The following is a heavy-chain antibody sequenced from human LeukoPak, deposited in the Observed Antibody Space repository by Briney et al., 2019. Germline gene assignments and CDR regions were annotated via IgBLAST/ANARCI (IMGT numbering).Heavy chain of an antibody. CDR2: VRPEGTTT. Sequence: GGSMRLSCAASALTSSTNWMHWDRQAPGKWLVWVSRVRPEGTTTAYADSVTGRFTIARANAKNTIFLQMNSLSAEDTAGYYCARDLDWILFDYWSQGTLVTVSS. J-gene: IGHJ4*02. CDR1: ALTSSTNW. CDR3: ARDLDWILFDY. V-gene: IGHV3-74*03. D-gene: IGHD3-9*01.